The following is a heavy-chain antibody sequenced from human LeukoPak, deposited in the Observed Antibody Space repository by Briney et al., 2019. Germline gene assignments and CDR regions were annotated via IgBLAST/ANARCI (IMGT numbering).Heavy chain of an antibody. CDR3: ARVHCSSTSCHPYYFDY. V-gene: IGHV4-59*01. D-gene: IGHD2-2*01. J-gene: IGHJ4*02. CDR1: GGSISSYY. Sequence: SETLSLTCTVSGGSISSYYWSWIRQPPGKGLEWIGYIYYSGSTNYNPSLKSRVTISVDTSKNQFSLKLSSVTAADTAVYYCARVHCSSTSCHPYYFDYWGQGTLVTVSS. CDR2: IYYSGST.